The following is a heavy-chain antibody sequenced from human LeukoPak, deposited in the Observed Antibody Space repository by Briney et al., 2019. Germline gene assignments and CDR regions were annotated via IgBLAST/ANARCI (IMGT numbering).Heavy chain of an antibody. CDR3: TRGLMSAVGVGYFDY. D-gene: IGHD1-26*01. CDR2: XNPNSGDT. V-gene: IGHV1-2*02. CDR1: GYTFTAYY. Sequence: ASVRVSCKASGYTFTAYYIHWVRQAPGQGLEWLXXXNPNSGDTNYAQKFQGRVTMTRDTSITTAYMELSRLKSDDTAVYYCTRGLMSAVGVGYFDYWGQGTLVTVSS. J-gene: IGHJ4*02.